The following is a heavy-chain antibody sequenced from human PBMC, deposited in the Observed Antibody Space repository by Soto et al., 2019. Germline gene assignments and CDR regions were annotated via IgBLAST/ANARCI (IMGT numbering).Heavy chain of an antibody. CDR1: GGTFSIYT. V-gene: IGHV1-69*04. CDR3: ARDRGDSSSWYYFDY. Sequence: ASVKVSCKASGGTFSIYTISWVRQAPGQGLEWMGRIIPILGIANYAQKFQGRVTITADKSTSTAYMELSSLRSEDTAVYYCARDRGDSSSWYYFDYWGQGTLVTVSS. J-gene: IGHJ4*02. CDR2: IIPILGIA. D-gene: IGHD6-13*01.